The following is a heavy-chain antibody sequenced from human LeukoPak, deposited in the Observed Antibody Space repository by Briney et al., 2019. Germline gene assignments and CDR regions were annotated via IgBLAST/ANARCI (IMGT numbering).Heavy chain of an antibody. Sequence: SGGSLRLSCAASGFTFSSYAMHWVRQAPGKGLEWVAVISYDGSNKYYADSVKGRFTISRDNAKNTLYLQMNSLRAEDTAVYYCARSGETGYRPQGPWGQGTLVTVSS. CDR2: ISYDGSNK. D-gene: IGHD5-18*01. J-gene: IGHJ5*02. CDR3: ARSGETGYRPQGP. V-gene: IGHV3-30-3*01. CDR1: GFTFSSYA.